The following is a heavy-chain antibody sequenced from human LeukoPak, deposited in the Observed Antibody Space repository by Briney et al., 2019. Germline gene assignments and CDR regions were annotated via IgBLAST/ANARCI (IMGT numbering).Heavy chain of an antibody. D-gene: IGHD5-18*01. CDR1: GGSISSYY. J-gene: IGHJ4*02. Sequence: ETLSLTCTVSGGSISSYYWSWVRRAPGKGLEWVSGLSDSGGSTYYADSVKGRFIISRDNSKNTLYLQMNSLRAEDTAVYYCAKSPLWSYFFDYWGQGTLLTVSS. V-gene: IGHV3-23*01. CDR2: LSDSGGST. CDR3: AKSPLWSYFFDY.